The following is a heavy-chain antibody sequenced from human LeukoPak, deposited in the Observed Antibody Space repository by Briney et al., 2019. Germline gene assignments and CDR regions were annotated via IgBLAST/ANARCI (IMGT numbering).Heavy chain of an antibody. V-gene: IGHV1-18*01. CDR1: GYTFTSYG. J-gene: IGHJ3*02. D-gene: IGHD1-7*01. Sequence: GASVKVSRKASGYTFTSYGNSWVRLAPGQGLEWMGWISPYNGNTNYAQNLHGRVTMTTDTSTSTAYMELRSLRSDDTAVYYCARENSHAFDSWGQGTMVTVAS. CDR3: ARENSHAFDS. CDR2: ISPYNGNT.